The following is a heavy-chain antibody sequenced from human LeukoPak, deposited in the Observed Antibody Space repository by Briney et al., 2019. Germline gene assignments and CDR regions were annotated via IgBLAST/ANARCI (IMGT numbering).Heavy chain of an antibody. CDR2: IRYDGSNK. CDR1: GFTFSSYG. CDR3: ARGLDSSGNYYIDH. J-gene: IGHJ4*02. Sequence: GGFLRLSCAASGFTFSSYGMHWVRQAPGKGLEWVAFIRYDGSNKYYADSVKGRFTISRDNSKNTLYLQMNSLRAEDTAVYYCARGLDSSGNYYIDHWGQGTLVTVSS. V-gene: IGHV3-30*02. D-gene: IGHD3-22*01.